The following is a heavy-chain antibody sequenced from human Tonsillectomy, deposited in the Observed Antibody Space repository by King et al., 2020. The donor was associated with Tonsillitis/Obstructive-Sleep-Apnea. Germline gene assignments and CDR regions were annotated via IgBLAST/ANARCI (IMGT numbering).Heavy chain of an antibody. Sequence: QLVQSGAEVKKPGESLKISCKGSGYSFTNYWIGWVRQMPGKGLEWMGVIYPGDSDTRYSPSFQGQVTIPADKSIRTAYLQWRSLKASDTAMYYCARHLETGTGIVDAFDIWGQGRMVTVSS. CDR3: ARHLETGTGIVDAFDI. D-gene: IGHD1-1*01. CDR2: IYPGDSDT. J-gene: IGHJ3*02. V-gene: IGHV5-51*01. CDR1: GYSFTNYW.